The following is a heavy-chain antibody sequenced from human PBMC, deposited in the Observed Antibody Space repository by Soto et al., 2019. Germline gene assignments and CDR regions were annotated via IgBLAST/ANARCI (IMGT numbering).Heavy chain of an antibody. CDR2: IYYSGST. CDR1: GGSISSGGYY. Sequence: SETLSLTCTGSGGSISSGGYYWSWIRQHPGKGLEWIGYIYYSGSTYYNPSLKSRVTISVDTSKNQFSLKLSSVTAADTAVYYCAISSYYYDSSGRAPGLEIDYWGQGTLVTVSS. D-gene: IGHD3-22*01. J-gene: IGHJ4*02. CDR3: AISSYYYDSSGRAPGLEIDY. V-gene: IGHV4-31*03.